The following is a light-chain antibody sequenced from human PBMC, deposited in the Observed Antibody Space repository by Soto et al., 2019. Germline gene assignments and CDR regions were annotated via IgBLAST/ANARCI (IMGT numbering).Light chain of an antibody. V-gene: IGLV2-14*01. Sequence: QSALTQPASVSGSPGQSITISCTGTSSDIGGYNFVSWYQQAPGKAPKLMIFEVSNRPSGVPDRFSGSKSGTAASLTISGLQDEDEADYYCSSDASRSTRYVFGTGTKLTVL. CDR3: SSDASRSTRYV. CDR1: SSDIGGYNF. J-gene: IGLJ1*01. CDR2: EVS.